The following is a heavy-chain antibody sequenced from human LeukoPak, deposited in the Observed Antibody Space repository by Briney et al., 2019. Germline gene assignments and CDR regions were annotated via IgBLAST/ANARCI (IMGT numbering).Heavy chain of an antibody. CDR3: AKDPAKYSSSWFNYYYYMDV. CDR2: ISGSGGST. D-gene: IGHD6-13*01. Sequence: GGSLRLSCAASGLTFSSNAMSWVRQAPGKGLEWVSAISGSGGSTYYADSVKGRFTISRDNSKNTLYLQMNSLRAEDTAVYYCAKDPAKYSSSWFNYYYYMDVWGKGTTVTVSS. V-gene: IGHV3-23*01. J-gene: IGHJ6*03. CDR1: GLTFSSNA.